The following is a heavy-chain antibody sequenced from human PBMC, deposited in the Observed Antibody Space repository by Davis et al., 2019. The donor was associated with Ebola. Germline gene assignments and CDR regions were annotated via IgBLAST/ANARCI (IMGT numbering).Heavy chain of an antibody. CDR1: GGSFSGYY. Sequence: SETLSLTCAVYGGSFSGYYWSWIRQPPGKGLEWIGEINHSGTTHYNPSLKSRITMSVDTSKHQFSLNLSSVTAADTAVYYCARHKSVPWFDPWGQGTLVTVSS. CDR3: ARHKSVPWFDP. V-gene: IGHV4-34*10. CDR2: INHSGTT. J-gene: IGHJ5*02.